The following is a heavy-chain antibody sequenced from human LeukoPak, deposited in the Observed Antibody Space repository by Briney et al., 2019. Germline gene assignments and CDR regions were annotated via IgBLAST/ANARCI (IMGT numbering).Heavy chain of an antibody. CDR1: GLTFSSHW. V-gene: IGHV3-30-3*01. Sequence: GGSLRLSCAASGLTFSSHWMHWVRQAPGKGLEWVAVISYDGSNKYYADSVKGRFTISRDNSKNTLYLQMNSLRAEDTAVYYCARDRPDSSGWYYYGMDVWGQGTTVTVPS. J-gene: IGHJ6*02. CDR3: ARDRPDSSGWYYYGMDV. D-gene: IGHD6-19*01. CDR2: ISYDGSNK.